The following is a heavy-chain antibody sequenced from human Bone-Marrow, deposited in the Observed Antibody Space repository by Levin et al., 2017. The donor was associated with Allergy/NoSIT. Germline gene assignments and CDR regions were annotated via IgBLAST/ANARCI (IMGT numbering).Heavy chain of an antibody. J-gene: IGHJ2*01. Sequence: GGSLRLSCAASGFTFSSYGMHWVRQAPGKGLEWVAVISYDGSNKYYADSVKGRFTISRDNSKNTLYLQMNSLRAEDTAVYYCAKRYYDSSGYYYSWYFDLWGRGTLVTVSS. V-gene: IGHV3-30*18. CDR1: GFTFSSYG. D-gene: IGHD3-22*01. CDR2: ISYDGSNK. CDR3: AKRYYDSSGYYYSWYFDL.